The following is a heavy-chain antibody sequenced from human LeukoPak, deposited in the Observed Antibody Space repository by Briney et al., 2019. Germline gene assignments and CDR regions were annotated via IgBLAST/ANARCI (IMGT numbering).Heavy chain of an antibody. CDR1: GGSMSTYY. V-gene: IGHV4-59*08. D-gene: IGHD2-15*01. J-gene: IGHJ4*02. Sequence: PSETLSLTCTVSGGSMSTYYWSWIRQAPGKGLEWIGYVYHSGTTNYNPSLKSRVSISADTSKNHFSLRLRSVTAADTAAYFCARHGRTIAYFDHWGQGMVVTVAS. CDR2: VYHSGTT. CDR3: ARHGRTIAYFDH.